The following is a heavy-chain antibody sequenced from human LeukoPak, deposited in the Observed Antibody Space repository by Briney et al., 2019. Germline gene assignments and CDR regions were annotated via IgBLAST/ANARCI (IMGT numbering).Heavy chain of an antibody. J-gene: IGHJ2*01. CDR2: ISSSGDYI. CDR3: ARGATVTTDWYFDL. V-gene: IGHV3-21*01. CDR1: S. D-gene: IGHD4-17*01. Sequence: SXXXVRQAPGKGXEWLSSISSSGDYIYYADSLKGRFTISRDNAKNSLYLQMSSLRAEDTSVYYCARGATVTTDWYFDLWGRGTLVSVSS.